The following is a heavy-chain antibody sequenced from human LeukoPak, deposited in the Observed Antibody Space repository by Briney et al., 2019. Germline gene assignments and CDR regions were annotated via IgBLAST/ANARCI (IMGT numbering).Heavy chain of an antibody. CDR3: AKPNSAYDYDYFDY. V-gene: IGHV3-20*04. D-gene: IGHD5-12*01. J-gene: IGHJ4*02. CDR2: LNWDGGTT. CDR1: GFTFGDYG. Sequence: GGSLRLSCAASGFTFGDYGMSWVRQAPGKGLEWVAGLNWDGGTTGHADSVKGRFTISRDNSRNTLYLQMNSLRAEDTAVYYCAKPNSAYDYDYFDYWGQGTLVTVSS.